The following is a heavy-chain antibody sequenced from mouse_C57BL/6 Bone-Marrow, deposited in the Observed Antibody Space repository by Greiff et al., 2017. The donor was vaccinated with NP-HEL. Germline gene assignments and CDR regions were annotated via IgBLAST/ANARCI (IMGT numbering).Heavy chain of an antibody. V-gene: IGHV1-18*01. CDR2: INPNNGGT. CDR3: ARRGSSPPFDY. CDR1: GYTFTDYN. J-gene: IGHJ2*01. D-gene: IGHD1-1*01. Sequence: VQLKESGPELVKPGASVKIPCKASGYTFTDYNMDWVKQSHGKSLEWIGDINPNNGGTIYNQKFKGKATLTVDKSSSTAYMELRSLTSEDTAVYYCARRGSSPPFDYWGQGTTLTVSS.